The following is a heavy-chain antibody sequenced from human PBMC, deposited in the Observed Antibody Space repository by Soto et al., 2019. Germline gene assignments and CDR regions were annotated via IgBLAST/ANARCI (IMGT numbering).Heavy chain of an antibody. Sequence: GGSLRLSCAASGFTFSNYAMSWIRQAPGKGLEWVSTIRETGNTYYADSVRGRFATSRDNSENTLYLQMSSLRAEDTAVYYCGKRQMEVIRALDYWGQGTLVTGSS. CDR1: GFTFSNYA. CDR3: GKRQMEVIRALDY. V-gene: IGHV3-23*01. CDR2: IRETGNT. J-gene: IGHJ4*02. D-gene: IGHD1-1*01.